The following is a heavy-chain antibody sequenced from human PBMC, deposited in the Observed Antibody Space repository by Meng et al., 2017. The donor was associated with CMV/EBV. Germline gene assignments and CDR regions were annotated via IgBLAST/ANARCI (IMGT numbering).Heavy chain of an antibody. D-gene: IGHD2-2*01. CDR2: IYYSRST. CDR1: NGFS. CDR3: ARLNRIPILVVPAAIGPFGY. Sequence: NGFSRGCTRQAPGKGLECIGSIYYSRSTCYNPCLNNRVTRSVDTSKIQFSLKLGSVAAADTAVYYCARLNRIPILVVPAAIGPFGYWGQGTLVTVSS. V-gene: IGHV4-39*01. J-gene: IGHJ4*02.